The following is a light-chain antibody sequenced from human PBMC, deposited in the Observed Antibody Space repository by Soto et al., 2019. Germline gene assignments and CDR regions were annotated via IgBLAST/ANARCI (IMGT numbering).Light chain of an antibody. CDR2: EVS. CDR3: SSYTSSSTYV. J-gene: IGLJ1*01. V-gene: IGLV2-18*02. CDR1: SSDVGNYNR. Sequence: QSALTQPPPVSGSPGQSVTISCTGTSSDVGNYNRVSWYQQPPGTAPKVIIYEVSNRPSGVPDRFSGSKSGNTASLTISGLQAEDEADYYCSSYTSSSTYVFGTGTKLTVL.